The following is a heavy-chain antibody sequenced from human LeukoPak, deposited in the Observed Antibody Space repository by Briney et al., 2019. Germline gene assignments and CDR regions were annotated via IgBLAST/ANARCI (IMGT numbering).Heavy chain of an antibody. CDR3: ARGERGVRRVIRLVFDY. Sequence: PSETLSLTCAVYGGSFSGYYWSWIRQPPGKGLEWIGEINHSGSTNYNPSLKSRVTISVDTSKNQFSLKLSSVTAADTAVYYCARGERGVRRVIRLVFDYWGQGTLVTVSS. CDR2: INHSGST. D-gene: IGHD3-10*01. V-gene: IGHV4-34*01. J-gene: IGHJ4*02. CDR1: GGSFSGYY.